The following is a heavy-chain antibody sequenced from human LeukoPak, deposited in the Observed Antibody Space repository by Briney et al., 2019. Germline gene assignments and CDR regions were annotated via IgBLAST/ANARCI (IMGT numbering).Heavy chain of an antibody. V-gene: IGHV3-7*03. D-gene: IGHD5-12*01. Sequence: AGGSLRLSCAASGFTFSSYWMTWVRQAPGKGLEWVANIKQDGSERNYVDSVKGRFTISRDNAKNSLYLQMNTLRDEDTAVYYCATGAGYGYWGQGTLVTVSS. CDR1: GFTFSSYW. J-gene: IGHJ4*02. CDR3: ATGAGYGY. CDR2: IKQDGSER.